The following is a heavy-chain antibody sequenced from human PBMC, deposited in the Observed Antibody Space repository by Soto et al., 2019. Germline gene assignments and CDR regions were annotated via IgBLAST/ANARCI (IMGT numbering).Heavy chain of an antibody. V-gene: IGHV3-7*05. D-gene: IGHD2-15*01. CDR3: ARDELGYCSGGSCPGGDAFDI. J-gene: IGHJ3*02. Sequence: GGSLRLSCAASGFTFSSYWMSWVRQAPGKGLEWVANIKQDGSEKYYVDSVKGRFTISRDNAKNSLYLQMNSLRAEDTAVYYCARDELGYCSGGSCPGGDAFDIWGQGTMVTVSS. CDR2: IKQDGSEK. CDR1: GFTFSSYW.